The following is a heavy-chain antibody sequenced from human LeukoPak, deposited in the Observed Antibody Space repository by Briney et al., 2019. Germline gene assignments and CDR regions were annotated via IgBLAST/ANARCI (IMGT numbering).Heavy chain of an antibody. D-gene: IGHD6-13*01. V-gene: IGHV1-24*01. CDR3: ATGISSITDY. Sequence: ASVKVSCKVSGYTLTELSMHWVRQAPGKGLEWMGGFDPEDGETIYAQKFQGRVTTTEDTSTDTAYMELSSLRSEDTAVYYCATGISSITDYWGQGTLVTVSS. CDR2: FDPEDGET. CDR1: GYTLTELS. J-gene: IGHJ4*02.